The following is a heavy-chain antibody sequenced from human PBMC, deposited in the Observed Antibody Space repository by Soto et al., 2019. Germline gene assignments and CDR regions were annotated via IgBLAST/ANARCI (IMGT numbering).Heavy chain of an antibody. CDR3: AGLYYYDSSGYYNWFDP. D-gene: IGHD3-22*01. CDR1: GGSISSYY. J-gene: IGHJ5*02. CDR2: IYYSGST. Sequence: SETLSLTCTVSGGSISSYYWSWIRQPPGKGLEWIGYIYYSGSTNYNPSLKSRVTISVDTSKNQFSLKLSSVTAADTAVYYCAGLYYYDSSGYYNWFDPWGQGTLVTVSS. V-gene: IGHV4-59*08.